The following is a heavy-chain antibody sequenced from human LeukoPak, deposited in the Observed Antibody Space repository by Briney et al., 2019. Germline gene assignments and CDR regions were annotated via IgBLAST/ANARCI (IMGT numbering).Heavy chain of an antibody. V-gene: IGHV3-21*01. Sequence: KTGGSLRLSCAASGFTFSSYSMNWVRQAPGKGLEWVSSISSSSSYIYYADSVKGRFTISRDNAKNSLYLQMNSLRAEDTAVYYCAGYCTNGVCYLHDAFDIWGQGTMVTVSS. CDR1: GFTFSSYS. CDR2: ISSSSSYI. J-gene: IGHJ3*02. D-gene: IGHD2-8*01. CDR3: AGYCTNGVCYLHDAFDI.